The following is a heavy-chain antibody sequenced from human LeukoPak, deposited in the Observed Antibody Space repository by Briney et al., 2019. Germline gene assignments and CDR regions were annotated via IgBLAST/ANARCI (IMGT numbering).Heavy chain of an antibody. D-gene: IGHD6-19*01. V-gene: IGHV3-11*01. J-gene: IGHJ4*02. Sequence: GGSLRLSCAASGFTFSDFYMSWIRQAPGRGLEWVSYIRGTGTTIYYADSVKGRFTISRDNAKNSLYLKMNSLRAEDTAVYYCARGGWAYYFDYWGQGILVTVSS. CDR2: IRGTGTTI. CDR3: ARGGWAYYFDY. CDR1: GFTFSDFY.